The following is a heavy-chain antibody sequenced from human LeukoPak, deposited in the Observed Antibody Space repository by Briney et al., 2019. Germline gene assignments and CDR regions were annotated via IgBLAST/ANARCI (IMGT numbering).Heavy chain of an antibody. CDR1: GFTFSSYW. Sequence: GGSLRLSCAASGFTFSSYWMSWVRQAPGKGLEWVAVISYDGSNKYYADSVKGRFTISRDNSKNTLYLQMNSLRAEDTAVYYCAKTPLWSDYYDSSGPTRDYWGQGTLVTVSS. D-gene: IGHD3-22*01. CDR2: ISYDGSNK. CDR3: AKTPLWSDYYDSSGPTRDY. V-gene: IGHV3-30*18. J-gene: IGHJ4*02.